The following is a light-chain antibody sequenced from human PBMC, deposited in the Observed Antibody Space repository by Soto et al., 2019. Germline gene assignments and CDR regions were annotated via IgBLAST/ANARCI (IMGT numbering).Light chain of an antibody. CDR3: QQYNNWPPIT. CDR1: QSISSNY. V-gene: IGKV3-20*01. J-gene: IGKJ5*01. CDR2: DAS. Sequence: EIVLTQSPGTLSLSPGERATLSCRASQSISSNYVAWYQQKPGQAPRLLIYDASNRATGIPARFSGSGSGTDFTLTISSLEPEDFAVYYCQQYNNWPPITFGQGTRLEIK.